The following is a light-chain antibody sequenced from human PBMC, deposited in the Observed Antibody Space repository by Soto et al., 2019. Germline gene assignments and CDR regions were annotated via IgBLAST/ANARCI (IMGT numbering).Light chain of an antibody. V-gene: IGLV4-60*02. CDR3: ETWDSNTRV. CDR1: SGHSSYI. CDR2: LEGSGSY. J-gene: IGLJ2*01. Sequence: QAVVTQSSSASASLGSSVKLTCTLSSGHSSYIIAWHHQQPGKAPRYLMKLEGSGSYNKGSGVPDRFSGSSSGADRYLTISNLQFEDEANYYGETWDSNTRVFGGGTKLTVL.